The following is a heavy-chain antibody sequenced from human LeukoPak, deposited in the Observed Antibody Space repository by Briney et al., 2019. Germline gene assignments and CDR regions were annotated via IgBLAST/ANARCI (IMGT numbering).Heavy chain of an antibody. CDR1: GFTFSSCA. CDR3: AKGRGYSSSSGIDY. D-gene: IGHD6-6*01. Sequence: SGGSLRLSCAASGFTFSSCAMSWVRQAPGKGLEWVSPISGSAYYADSVKGRFTISRDNSKNTLYLQMNSLRAEDTAVYYCAKGRGYSSSSGIDYWGQGTLVTVSS. V-gene: IGHV3-23*01. CDR2: ISGSA. J-gene: IGHJ4*02.